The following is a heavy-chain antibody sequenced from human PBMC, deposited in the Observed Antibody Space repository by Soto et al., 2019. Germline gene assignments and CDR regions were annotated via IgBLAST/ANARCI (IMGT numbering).Heavy chain of an antibody. CDR3: ARGGNFPGYSDGIYYYYYYMDV. J-gene: IGHJ6*03. V-gene: IGHV1-8*01. CDR1: GYTFTSYD. D-gene: IGHD5-18*01. CDR2: MNPNSGNT. Sequence: QVQLVQSGAEVKKPGASVKVSCKASGYTFTSYDINWVRQATGQGLEWMGWMNPNSGNTGYAQKFQGRVTMTRNTSISTAYMELSSLRSEDTAVYYCARGGNFPGYSDGIYYYYYYMDVWGKGTTVTVSS.